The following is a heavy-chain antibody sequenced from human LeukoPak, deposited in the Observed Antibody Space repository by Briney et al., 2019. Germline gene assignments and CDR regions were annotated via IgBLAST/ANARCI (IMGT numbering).Heavy chain of an antibody. CDR2: IYYSGST. D-gene: IGHD2-15*01. V-gene: IGHV4-39*07. J-gene: IGHJ5*02. CDR1: GCSISSSSYY. Sequence: PSETLCLTCTVSGCSISSSSYYWGWIRQPPGKGLEWVGSIYYSGSTYYNRSLKSRVTISVDTSKNQFSLKLSSVTAADTAVYYCAGGYCSGGSCYSYVSFDPWGQGTLVTVSS. CDR3: AGGYCSGGSCYSYVSFDP.